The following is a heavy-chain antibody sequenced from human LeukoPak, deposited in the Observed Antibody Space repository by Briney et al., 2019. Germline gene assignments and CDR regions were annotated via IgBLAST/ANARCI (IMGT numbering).Heavy chain of an antibody. CDR1: GGTFSSYA. Sequence: EASVKVSCKASGGTFSSYAISWVRQAPGQGLEWMGGIIPIFGTANYAQKFRGRVTITADESTSTAYMELGSLRSEDTAVYYCARDLGYCSGGSCRWFDPWGQGTLVTVSS. CDR3: ARDLGYCSGGSCRWFDP. CDR2: IIPIFGTA. J-gene: IGHJ5*02. D-gene: IGHD2-15*01. V-gene: IGHV1-69*13.